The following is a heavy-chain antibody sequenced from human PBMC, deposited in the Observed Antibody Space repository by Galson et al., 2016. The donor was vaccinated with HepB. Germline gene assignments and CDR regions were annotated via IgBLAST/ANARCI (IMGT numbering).Heavy chain of an antibody. CDR3: ATATDYAFDI. J-gene: IGHJ3*02. D-gene: IGHD3/OR15-3a*01. CDR2: IGYEGRSK. V-gene: IGHV3-30*03. CDR1: GFSFSNFA. Sequence: SLRLSCAASGFSFSNFAMYWVRQAPGKGLEWVAAIGYEGRSKYYIDSVKGRFTISRDNSKNTFSLQMNSLRVDDTALYYCATATDYAFDIWGQGTMVNVAS.